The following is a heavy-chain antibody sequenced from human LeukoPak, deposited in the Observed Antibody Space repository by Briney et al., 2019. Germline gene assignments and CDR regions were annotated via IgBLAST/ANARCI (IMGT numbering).Heavy chain of an antibody. V-gene: IGHV3-30*18. D-gene: IGHD6-19*01. Sequence: GGSLRLSCAACGFTFRGYGMHRVRRAPDKGMEWVAVTSYDGRNKNYADSVKGRFTISRDNSKNTLYLQMNSLRAEDTAVYYCAKDLAVAGLDYWGQGTLVTVSS. CDR2: TSYDGRNK. J-gene: IGHJ4*02. CDR3: AKDLAVAGLDY. CDR1: GFTFRGYG.